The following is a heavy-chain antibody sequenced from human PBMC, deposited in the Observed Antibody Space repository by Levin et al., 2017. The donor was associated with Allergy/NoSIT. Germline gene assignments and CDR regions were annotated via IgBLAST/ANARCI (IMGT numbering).Heavy chain of an antibody. V-gene: IGHV3-48*02. Sequence: GGSLRLSCAASGFTFSSYSMNWVRQAPGKGLEWVSYISSSSSTIYYADSVKGRFTISRDNAKNSLYLQMNSLRDEDTAVYYCARAAPFYCSSTSCYDWFDPWGQGTLVTVSS. CDR3: ARAAPFYCSSTSCYDWFDP. J-gene: IGHJ5*02. CDR1: GFTFSSYS. CDR2: ISSSSSTI. D-gene: IGHD2-2*01.